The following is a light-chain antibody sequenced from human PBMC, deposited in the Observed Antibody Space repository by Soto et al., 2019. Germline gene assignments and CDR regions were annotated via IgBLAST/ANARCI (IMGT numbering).Light chain of an antibody. V-gene: IGKV1-9*01. J-gene: IGKJ4*01. Sequence: DIQLTQSPSFLSASVGYRFTITCRASQDISNFLAWYQQKPGKAPKLLIYAASTLQSGVPSRFSGSGSGREFTLTISSLQPEDFATYHCQQLNSYPIATFGGGTKGDIK. CDR3: QQLNSYPIAT. CDR1: QDISNF. CDR2: AAS.